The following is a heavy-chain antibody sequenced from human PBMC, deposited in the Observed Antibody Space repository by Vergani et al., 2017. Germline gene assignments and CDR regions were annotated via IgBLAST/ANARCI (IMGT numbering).Heavy chain of an antibody. D-gene: IGHD5-18*01. CDR2: ISAYNANT. V-gene: IGHV1-18*01. J-gene: IGHJ4*02. CDR1: GYTFTKFG. Sequence: QVQLVQSGAEVKKPGASVKVSCKASGYTFTKFGITWVRQAPGQGLQWMGWISAYNANTNFAQKLQGRFFMTTDTSTRTAYMELRSLRSDDTAVYYCARGGGQTALDLWGQGTLVTVSS. CDR3: ARGGGQTALDL.